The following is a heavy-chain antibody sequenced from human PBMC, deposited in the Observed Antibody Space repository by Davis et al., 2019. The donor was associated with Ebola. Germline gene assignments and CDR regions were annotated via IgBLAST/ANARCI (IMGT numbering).Heavy chain of an antibody. J-gene: IGHJ4*02. V-gene: IGHV1-18*01. D-gene: IGHD3-3*01. CDR2: ISAYNGNT. Sequence: ASVKVSCKASGYTFTTYGISWVRHAPGQGLEWMGWISAYNGNTNYAQKLQGRVTMTTDTSTSTAYMELRSLRSDDTAVYYCARVPRFLEWLFGEIFDYWGQGTLVTVSS. CDR1: GYTFTTYG. CDR3: ARVPRFLEWLFGEIFDY.